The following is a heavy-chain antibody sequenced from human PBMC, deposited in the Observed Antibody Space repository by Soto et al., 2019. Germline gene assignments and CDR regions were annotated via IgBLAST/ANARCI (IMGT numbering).Heavy chain of an antibody. J-gene: IGHJ3*02. CDR2: IYDSGIT. CDR3: ASGNFWSGYNVNDAFDI. CDR1: GGSITSYY. Sequence: QVQLQESGPGLVKPSETLSLTCTVSGGSITSYYWGWIRQPPGKGLEWIGYIYDSGITKYNPSHKSRLTMSVDTAKNQFSLKLNSVTAADTAVYYCASGNFWSGYNVNDAFDIWGQGTMVTVSS. D-gene: IGHD3-3*01. V-gene: IGHV4-59*01.